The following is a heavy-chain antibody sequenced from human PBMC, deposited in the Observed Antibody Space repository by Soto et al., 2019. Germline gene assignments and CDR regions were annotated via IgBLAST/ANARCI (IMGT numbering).Heavy chain of an antibody. CDR2: ITWNSGKI. CDR3: VKDSYADFHRVLSTAEYFFDY. D-gene: IGHD2-15*01. J-gene: IGHJ4*01. V-gene: IGHV3-9*01. CDR1: GFTFDDYA. Sequence: GGSLRLSCTASGFTFDDYAMHWVRQGPGRGLGWVSGITWNSGKIAYADSVKGRFTIARDDDNNSLYLQMNSLRPEDTALYYCVKDSYADFHRVLSTAEYFFDYWGHGTLVTVSS.